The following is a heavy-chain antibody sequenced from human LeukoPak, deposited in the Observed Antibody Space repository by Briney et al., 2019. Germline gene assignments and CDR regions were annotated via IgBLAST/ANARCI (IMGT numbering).Heavy chain of an antibody. CDR3: ARGSFRGSGSYFYYYYGMDV. CDR2: IGTAGDT. CDR1: GFTFSSYD. J-gene: IGHJ6*02. D-gene: IGHD3-10*01. V-gene: IGHV3-13*01. Sequence: GGSLRLSCAASGFTFSSYDMHWVRQATGKGLEWVSAIGTAGDTYYPGSVKGRFTISRENAKNSLYLQMNSLRAGDTAVYYCARGSFRGSGSYFYYYYGMDVWGQGTTVTVSS.